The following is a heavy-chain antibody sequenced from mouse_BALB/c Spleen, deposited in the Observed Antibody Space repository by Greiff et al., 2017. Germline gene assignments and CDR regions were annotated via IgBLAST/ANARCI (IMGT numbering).Heavy chain of an antibody. V-gene: IGHV1-15*01. CDR3: RGNYGY. J-gene: IGHJ3*01. Sequence: VQLVESGAELVRPGASVTLSCKASGYTFTDYEMHWVKQTPVHGLEWIGAIDPETGGTAYNQKFKGKATLTADKSSSTAYMELRSLTSEDSAVYYCRGNYGYWGQGTLVTVSA. CDR1: GYTFTDYE. D-gene: IGHD2-1*01. CDR2: IDPETGGT.